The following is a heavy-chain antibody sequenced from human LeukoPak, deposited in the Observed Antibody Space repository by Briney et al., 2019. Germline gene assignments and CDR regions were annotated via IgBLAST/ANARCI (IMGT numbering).Heavy chain of an antibody. CDR3: ARRLMVRDY. V-gene: IGHV4-38-2*02. Sequence: PSETLSLTCTVSGYSISSGYYWGWIRQPPGKGLEWIGSIYHSGSTYYNPSLKSRVTISVDTSKNQFSLKLSSVTAADTAVYYCARRLMVRDYWGQGTLVTVSS. CDR2: IYHSGST. D-gene: IGHD2-21*01. CDR1: GYSISSGYY. J-gene: IGHJ4*02.